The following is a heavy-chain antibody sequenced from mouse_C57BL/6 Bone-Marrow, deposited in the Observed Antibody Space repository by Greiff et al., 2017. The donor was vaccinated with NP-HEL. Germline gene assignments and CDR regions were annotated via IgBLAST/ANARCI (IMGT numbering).Heavy chain of an antibody. Sequence: QVQLKESGPELVKPGASVKISCKASGYAFSSSWMNWVKQRPGKGLEWIGRIYPGDGDTNYNGKFKGKATLTADKSSSTAYMQLSSLTSEDSAVYFCARRWLLEFAYWGQGTLVTVSA. J-gene: IGHJ3*01. V-gene: IGHV1-82*01. CDR3: ARRWLLEFAY. CDR2: IYPGDGDT. D-gene: IGHD2-3*01. CDR1: GYAFSSSW.